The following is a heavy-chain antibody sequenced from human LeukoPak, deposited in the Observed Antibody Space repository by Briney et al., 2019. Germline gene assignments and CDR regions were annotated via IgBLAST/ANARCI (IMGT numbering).Heavy chain of an antibody. V-gene: IGHV3-21*04. CDR2: ISSSSSYI. Sequence: GGSLRLSCAASGFTFSSYSMNWVRQAPGKGLEWVSSISSSSSYIYYADSVKGRFTISRDNAKNSLYLQMNSLRAEDTAVYYCARDKGLPQAFDIWGQGTMVTVSS. J-gene: IGHJ3*02. D-gene: IGHD5/OR15-5a*01. CDR1: GFTFSSYS. CDR3: ARDKGLPQAFDI.